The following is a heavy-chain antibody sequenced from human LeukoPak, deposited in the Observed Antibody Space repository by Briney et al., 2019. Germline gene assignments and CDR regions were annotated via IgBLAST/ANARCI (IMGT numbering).Heavy chain of an antibody. J-gene: IGHJ3*02. Sequence: SETLSLTCTVSGGSISSYYWSWIRRPPGKGLEWIGYIYYSGSTNYNPSLKSRVTISVDTSKNQFSLRLSSVTAADTAVYYCARGAATLDIWGQGTMVTVSS. CDR2: IYYSGST. D-gene: IGHD2-15*01. CDR1: GGSISSYY. V-gene: IGHV4-59*01. CDR3: ARGAATLDI.